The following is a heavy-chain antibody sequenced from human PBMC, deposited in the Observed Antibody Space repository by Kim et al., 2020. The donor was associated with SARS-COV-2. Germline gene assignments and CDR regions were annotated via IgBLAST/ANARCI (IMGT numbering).Heavy chain of an antibody. J-gene: IGHJ4*02. Sequence: GGSLRLSCAASGFTFSSYSMNWVRQAPGKGLEWVSYISSSSSTIYYADSVKGRFTISRDNAKNSLYLQMNSLRAEDTAVYYCASLQADIVATISSDYWGQGTLVTVSS. D-gene: IGHD5-12*01. V-gene: IGHV3-48*04. CDR3: ASLQADIVATISSDY. CDR1: GFTFSSYS. CDR2: ISSSSSTI.